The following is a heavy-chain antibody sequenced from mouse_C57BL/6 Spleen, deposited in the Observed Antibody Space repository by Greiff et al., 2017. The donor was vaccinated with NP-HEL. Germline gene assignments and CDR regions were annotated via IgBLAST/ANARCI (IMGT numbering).Heavy chain of an antibody. J-gene: IGHJ2*01. V-gene: IGHV5-16*01. CDR3: ARERGYDEGGYYFDY. Sequence: EVQLVESEGGLVQPGSSMKLSCTASGFTFSDYYMAWVRQVPEKGLEWVANINYDGSSTYYLDSLKSRFIISRDNAKNILYLQMSSLKSEDTATYYCARERGYDEGGYYFDYWGQGTTLTVSS. D-gene: IGHD2-2*01. CDR2: INYDGSST. CDR1: GFTFSDYY.